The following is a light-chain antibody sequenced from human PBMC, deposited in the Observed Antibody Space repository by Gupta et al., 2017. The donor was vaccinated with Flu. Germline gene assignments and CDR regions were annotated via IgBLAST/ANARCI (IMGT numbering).Light chain of an antibody. CDR1: QSVGYY. Sequence: EIVLTQSPDTLSLSPGERATLSCRASQSVGYYLAWYQHKPGQPPRLLIYDASNRATDIPARFSGTGSGTDFTLTISSLEPEDFAIYYCQQRSNWPRTFGQGTKLEIK. CDR2: DAS. V-gene: IGKV3-11*01. J-gene: IGKJ2*01. CDR3: QQRSNWPRT.